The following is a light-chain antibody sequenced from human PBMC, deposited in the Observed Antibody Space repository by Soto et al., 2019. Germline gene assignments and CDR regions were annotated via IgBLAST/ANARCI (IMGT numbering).Light chain of an antibody. CDR1: QSISRS. CDR2: YAS. J-gene: IGKJ2*01. Sequence: VWMQSRSILSVSPGERASLSCRAIQSISRSFSWYQQKPGQAPRLLISYASTSATGIPARFSGSGSGTEFTLTISSLQSEDFALYYCHQYTSWPPGTFGQGTKVDIK. V-gene: IGKV3-15*01. CDR3: HQYTSWPPGT.